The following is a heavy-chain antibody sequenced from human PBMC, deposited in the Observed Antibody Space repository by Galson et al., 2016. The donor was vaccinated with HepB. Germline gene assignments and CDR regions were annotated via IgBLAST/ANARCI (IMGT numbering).Heavy chain of an antibody. V-gene: IGHV5-10-1*01. J-gene: IGHJ4*02. CDR3: ARGIVGDGIDY. CDR1: GYIFNDYW. Sequence: QSGAEVKKPGESLKISCQGSGYIFNDYWIGWVRQMPGKGLEWMGRIHPRDSHTSYSPSFRGHVTFSIEKSLNTAFLQWTNLEAWDSGRYFCARGIVGDGIDYWGQGTLVTVSP. D-gene: IGHD3-16*01. CDR2: IHPRDSHT.